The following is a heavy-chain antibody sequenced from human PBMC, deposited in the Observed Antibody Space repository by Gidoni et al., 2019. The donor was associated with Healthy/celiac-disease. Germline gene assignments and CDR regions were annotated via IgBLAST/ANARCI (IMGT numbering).Heavy chain of an antibody. CDR2: ISSSSSYI. Sequence: EVQLVESGGGLVKPGGSLRLSCAASGFTFSSYSMNWVRQAPGKGLEVVSSISSSSSYIYYADSVKGRFTISRDNAKNSLYLQMNSLRAEDTAVYYCARGSIAARPNYWGQGTLVTVSS. V-gene: IGHV3-21*01. CDR3: ARGSIAARPNY. D-gene: IGHD6-6*01. CDR1: GFTFSSYS. J-gene: IGHJ4*02.